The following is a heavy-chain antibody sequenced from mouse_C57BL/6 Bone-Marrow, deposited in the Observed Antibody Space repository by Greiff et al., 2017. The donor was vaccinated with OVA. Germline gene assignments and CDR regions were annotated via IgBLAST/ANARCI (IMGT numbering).Heavy chain of an antibody. J-gene: IGHJ2*01. CDR3: ERDRGILYYCDY. CDR1: GFTFSDYY. V-gene: IGHV5-16*01. Sequence: EVKLMESEGGLVQPGSSMKLSCTASGFTFSDYYMAWVRQVPEKGLEWVANINYDGSSTYYLDSLKSRFIISRDNAKNILYLQMSSLKSEDTATYYCERDRGILYYCDYWGQGTTLTVSS. CDR2: INYDGSST.